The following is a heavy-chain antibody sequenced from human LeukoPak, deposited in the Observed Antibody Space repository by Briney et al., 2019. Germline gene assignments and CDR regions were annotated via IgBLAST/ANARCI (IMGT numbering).Heavy chain of an antibody. CDR3: ATTTVTTSAGFDY. J-gene: IGHJ4*02. D-gene: IGHD4-17*01. Sequence: SQTLSLTCTVSGGSISSGNNHWSWIRQPAGKGLEWIGHIYTSGSTNYNPSLKSRVTISVDTSKNQFSLKLSSVTAADTAVFYCATTTVTTSAGFDYRGQGTLVTVSS. CDR1: GGSISSGNNH. V-gene: IGHV4-61*09. CDR2: IYTSGST.